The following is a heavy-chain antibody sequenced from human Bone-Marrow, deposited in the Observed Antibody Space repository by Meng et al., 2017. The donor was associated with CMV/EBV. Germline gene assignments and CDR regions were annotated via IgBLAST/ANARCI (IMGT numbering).Heavy chain of an antibody. J-gene: IGHJ5*02. V-gene: IGHV3-53*01. CDR2: IYSGGST. CDR1: GFTVSSNY. CDR3: ARNTLLGFDP. Sequence: GESLKISCAASGFTVSSNYMSWVRQAPGKGLEWVSVIYSGGSTYYADSVKGRFTISRDNSKNTLYLQMNSLRAEDTAVYYCARNTLLGFDPWGQGTLVTVSS.